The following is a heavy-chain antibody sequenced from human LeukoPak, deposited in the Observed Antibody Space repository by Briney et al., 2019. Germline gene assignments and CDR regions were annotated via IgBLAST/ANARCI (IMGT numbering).Heavy chain of an antibody. CDR1: GFTFSNYM. Sequence: GGSLRLSCAASGFTFSNYMMHWVRQAPGKGLVWVSRIKSDGITITYADSVKGRFTISRDSAKNTLYLQMNSLRAEDTAVYYCLRDLNWSLDQWGQGTLVTASS. CDR2: IKSDGITI. V-gene: IGHV3-74*01. CDR3: LRDLNWSLDQ. J-gene: IGHJ4*02. D-gene: IGHD1-20*01.